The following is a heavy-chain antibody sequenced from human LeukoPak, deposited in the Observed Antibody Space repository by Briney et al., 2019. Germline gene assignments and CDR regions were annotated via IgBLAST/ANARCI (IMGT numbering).Heavy chain of an antibody. D-gene: IGHD3-22*01. J-gene: IGHJ6*03. CDR2: ISAYNGNT. Sequence: ASVKVSCKASGYTFTSYGISWVRQAPGQGLEWMGWISAYNGNTNYAQKLQGRVTITADKSTSTAYMELSSLRSEDTAVYYCARPMIGRGGYYYYMDVWGKGTTVTVSS. CDR1: GYTFTSYG. CDR3: ARPMIGRGGYYYYMDV. V-gene: IGHV1-18*01.